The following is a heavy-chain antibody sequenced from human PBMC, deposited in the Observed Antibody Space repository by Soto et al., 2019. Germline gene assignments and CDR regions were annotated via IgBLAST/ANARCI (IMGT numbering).Heavy chain of an antibody. V-gene: IGHV3-74*01. CDR3: ARDLARRADG. Sequence: GGSLRLSCVASEFTFSSYWMHWVRQVPGKGLVWVSRLNEDGSFTTYADSVKGRFTISRDNAKKTLYLQMNSLRAEDTAVYYCARDLARRADGWGQGTTVTVSS. CDR1: EFTFSSYW. J-gene: IGHJ6*02. CDR2: LNEDGSFT.